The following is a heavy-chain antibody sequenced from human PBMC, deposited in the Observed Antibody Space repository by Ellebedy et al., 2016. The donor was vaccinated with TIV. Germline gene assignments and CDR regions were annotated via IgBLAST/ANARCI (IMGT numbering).Heavy chain of an antibody. V-gene: IGHV3-30*07. CDR2: ISYDGSNK. CDR3: ARDSHYYDGRAAFDI. J-gene: IGHJ3*02. Sequence: GESLKISCAASGFTFSSYAMHWVRQAPGKGLEWVAVISYDGSNKYYADSVKGRFTISRDNAKNSLYLQMNSLRAEDTAVYYCARDSHYYDGRAAFDIWGQGTKVTVSS. CDR1: GFTFSSYA. D-gene: IGHD3-16*01.